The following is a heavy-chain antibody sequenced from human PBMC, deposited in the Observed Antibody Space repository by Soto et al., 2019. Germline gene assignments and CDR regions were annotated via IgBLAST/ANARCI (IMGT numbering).Heavy chain of an antibody. CDR2: IWYDGSNK. CDR1: GFTFSSCG. Sequence: LRLSCAASGFTFSSCGMHWVRQAPGKGLEWVAVIWYDGSNKYYADSVKGRFTISRDNSKNTLYLQMNSLRAEDTAVYYCARDRITGTTGYYYGMDVWGQGTTVTVSS. V-gene: IGHV3-33*01. CDR3: ARDRITGTTGYYYGMDV. D-gene: IGHD1-7*01. J-gene: IGHJ6*02.